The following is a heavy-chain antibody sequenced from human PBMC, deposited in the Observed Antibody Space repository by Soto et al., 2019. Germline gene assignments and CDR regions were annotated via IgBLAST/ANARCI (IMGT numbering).Heavy chain of an antibody. CDR2: ISGSGGST. D-gene: IGHD2-2*01. CDR3: AKGEYKLLTYYYYGMDV. CDR1: GLTFSSYA. Sequence: PXESLSLSCVASGLTFSSYARSWVRQAPGKGLEWVSAISGSGGSTYYADSVKGRFTISRDNSKNTLYLQMNSLRAEDTAVYYCAKGEYKLLTYYYYGMDVWGQGTTVPVSS. J-gene: IGHJ6*02. V-gene: IGHV3-23*01.